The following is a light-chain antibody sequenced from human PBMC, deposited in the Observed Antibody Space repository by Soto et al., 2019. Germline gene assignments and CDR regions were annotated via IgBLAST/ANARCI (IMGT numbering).Light chain of an antibody. CDR3: SSCTSSSSVV. CDR2: DVS. J-gene: IGLJ2*01. Sequence: QSVLTQPASVSGSPGQSITISCNGTSSDVGGYNYVSWYQQHPGKAPKLMIYDVSNRPSGVSNRFSGSKSGNTASLTISGLQAEDEADYYCSSCTSSSSVVFGGGTKLTVL. V-gene: IGLV2-14*01. CDR1: SSDVGGYNY.